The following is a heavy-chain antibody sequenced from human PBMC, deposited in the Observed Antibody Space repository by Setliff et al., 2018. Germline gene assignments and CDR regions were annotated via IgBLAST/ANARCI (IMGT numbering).Heavy chain of an antibody. V-gene: IGHV4-34*01. D-gene: IGHD2-2*01. CDR1: GGSFSGYY. CDR3: ARLGGSSTSGGFYYFYYYMDV. CDR2: IYYSGST. J-gene: IGHJ6*03. Sequence: PSETLSLTCAVYGGSFSGYYWSWIRQPPGKGLEWIGSIYYSGSTYYNPSLKSRVTISVDTAKHQFSLNLSSVTAADTAVYYCARLGGSSTSGGFYYFYYYMDVWGKGTTVTVSS.